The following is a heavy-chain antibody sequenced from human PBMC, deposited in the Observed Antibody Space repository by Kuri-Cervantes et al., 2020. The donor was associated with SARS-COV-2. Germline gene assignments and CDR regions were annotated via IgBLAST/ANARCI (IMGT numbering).Heavy chain of an antibody. J-gene: IGHJ4*02. Sequence: SETLSLTCTVSGGSISSGDYYWSWIRQPPGKGLEWIGYIYYSGSTYYNPSLKSRVTISVDTSKNQFSLKLSSATAADTAVYYCAREPSGLLWFGEWNYWGQGTLVTVSS. V-gene: IGHV4-30-4*01. CDR2: IYYSGST. D-gene: IGHD3-10*01. CDR1: GGSISSGDYY. CDR3: AREPSGLLWFGEWNY.